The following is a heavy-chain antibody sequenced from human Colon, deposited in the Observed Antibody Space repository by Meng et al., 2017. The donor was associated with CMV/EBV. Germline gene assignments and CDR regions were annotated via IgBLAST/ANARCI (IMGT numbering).Heavy chain of an antibody. CDR2: ITGSGEGT. V-gene: IGHV3-23*01. Sequence: CAASGFSFGNYAMGGVRQAPGRGLEWVSTITGSGEGTYYADSVKGRFTISRDTSRNTLSLQMNSLRADDTAIYYCAKGRGLGASASNYWGQGTLVTVSS. D-gene: IGHD1-26*01. CDR1: GFSFGNYA. J-gene: IGHJ4*02. CDR3: AKGRGLGASASNY.